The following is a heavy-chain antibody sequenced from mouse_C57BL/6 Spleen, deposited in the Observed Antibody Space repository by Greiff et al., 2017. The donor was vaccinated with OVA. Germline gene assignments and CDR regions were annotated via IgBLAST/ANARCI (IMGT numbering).Heavy chain of an antibody. J-gene: IGHJ2*01. CDR2: ISSGSSTI. CDR3: ASYYCSSCYYFDY. CDR1: GFTFSDYG. D-gene: IGHD1-1*01. V-gene: IGHV5-17*01. Sequence: EVMLVESGGGLVKPGGSLKLSCAASGFTFSDYGMHWVRQAPEKGLEWVAYISSGSSTIYYADTVKGRFTISRDNAKNTLFLQMTSLRSEDTAMYYCASYYCSSCYYFDYWGQGTTLTVSS.